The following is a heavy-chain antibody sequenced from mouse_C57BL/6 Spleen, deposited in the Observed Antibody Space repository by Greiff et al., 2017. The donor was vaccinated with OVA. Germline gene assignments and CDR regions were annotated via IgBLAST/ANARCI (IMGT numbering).Heavy chain of an antibody. CDR2: IDPSDSYT. Sequence: QVHVKQPGAELVMPGASVKLSCKASGYTFTSYWMHWVKQRPGQGLEWIGEIDPSDSYTNYNQKFKGKSTLTVDKSSSTAYMQLSSLTSEDSAVYYCARGGSGSSYDYFDYWGQGTTLTVSS. CDR1: GYTFTSYW. V-gene: IGHV1-69*01. CDR3: ARGGSGSSYDYFDY. D-gene: IGHD1-1*01. J-gene: IGHJ2*01.